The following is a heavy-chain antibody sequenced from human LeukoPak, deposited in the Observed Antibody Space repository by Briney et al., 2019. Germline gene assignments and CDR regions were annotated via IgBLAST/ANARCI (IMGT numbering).Heavy chain of an antibody. CDR1: GGSISSSSYY. CDR3: ARRDLYQYYFDY. D-gene: IGHD2-8*01. CDR2: IYYSGST. V-gene: IGHV4-39*01. Sequence: SETLSLTCTVSGGSISSSSYYWGWIRQPPGKGLEWIGSIYYSGSTYYNPSFKSRVTISVDTSKNQFSLKLSSVTAADTAVYYCARRDLYQYYFDYWGQGTLVTVSS. J-gene: IGHJ4*02.